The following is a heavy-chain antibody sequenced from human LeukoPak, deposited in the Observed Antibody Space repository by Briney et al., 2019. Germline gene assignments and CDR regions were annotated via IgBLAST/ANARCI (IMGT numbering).Heavy chain of an antibody. V-gene: IGHV1-69*13. D-gene: IGHD1-14*01. CDR3: ARDSSDFRNLIPH. CDR2: IIPIFGTA. CDR1: GGTFSSYA. J-gene: IGHJ1*01. Sequence: SVKVSCKASGGTFSSYAISWVRQAPGQGLEWMGGIIPIFGTANYAQKFQGRVTITADESTSTAYMELSSLRSEDTAVYYCARDSSDFRNLIPHWGQGTLVTVPS.